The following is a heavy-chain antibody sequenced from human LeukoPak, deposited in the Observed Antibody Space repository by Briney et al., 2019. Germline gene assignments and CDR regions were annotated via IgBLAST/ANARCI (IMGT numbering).Heavy chain of an antibody. CDR2: IRSKANSYAT. Sequence: GGSLRLSCAASGFTFSSYAMHWVRQASGKGLEWVGRIRSKANSYATAYGASVKGRFTISRDDSKNTAYLQMNNLRTEDTAVYYCTRPIYYDSSGYYPDYLDFWGQGTLVTVSS. V-gene: IGHV3-73*01. CDR1: GFTFSSYA. CDR3: TRPIYYDSSGYYPDYLDF. D-gene: IGHD3-22*01. J-gene: IGHJ4*02.